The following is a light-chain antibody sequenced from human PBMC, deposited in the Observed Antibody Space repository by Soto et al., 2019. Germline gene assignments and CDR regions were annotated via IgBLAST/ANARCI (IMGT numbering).Light chain of an antibody. CDR1: QTVGNNY. Sequence: EIVLTQSPGTLSLSPGERATLSCRASQTVGNNYLDWYQQKPGQAPRLLIYGASSRATVIPDRFGGSGSGTDFTLTISRLEPEDFAVYYCRQCATSPLTFGQGTKVEIK. J-gene: IGKJ1*01. CDR3: RQCATSPLT. V-gene: IGKV3-20*01. CDR2: GAS.